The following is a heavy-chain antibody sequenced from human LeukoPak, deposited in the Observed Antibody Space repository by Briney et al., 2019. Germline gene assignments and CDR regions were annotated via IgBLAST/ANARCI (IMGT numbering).Heavy chain of an antibody. J-gene: IGHJ4*02. CDR2: ISADGSST. V-gene: IGHV3-74*03. CDR3: VGGFDY. Sequence: GGSLRLSCAASGFXFSSYAMSWVRQAPGKGLVWVSRISADGSSTTYADSVKGRFTISRDNAKNTLYLQMNSLRVEDTAVYYCVGGFDYWGQGTLVTVSS. CDR1: GFXFSSYA.